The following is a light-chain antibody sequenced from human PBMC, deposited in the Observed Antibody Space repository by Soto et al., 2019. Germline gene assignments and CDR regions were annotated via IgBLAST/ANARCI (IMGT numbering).Light chain of an antibody. Sequence: EIVLTQSPGTLSSSPGERATLSCRASQSVSSNYLACYQRKPGQAHRLLIYGAANRATDIPYRFIGSGSGTDFTLTITRLEPDDFAMYYCQQYGGSPPTFGQGTKVEIK. CDR2: GAA. CDR1: QSVSSNY. J-gene: IGKJ1*01. CDR3: QQYGGSPPT. V-gene: IGKV3-20*01.